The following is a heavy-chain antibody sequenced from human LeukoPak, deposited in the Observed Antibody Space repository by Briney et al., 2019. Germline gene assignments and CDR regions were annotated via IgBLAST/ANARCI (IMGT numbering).Heavy chain of an antibody. D-gene: IGHD3-16*01. CDR2: INHSGST. CDR3: ARHKGRVRRGAPYFGY. V-gene: IGHV4-34*01. Sequence: TSETLSLTCAVYGGSFSGYYWSWIRRPPGKGLEWIGEINHSGSTNYNPSLKSRVIISVDTSKNQFSLKLSSVTAADTAVYYCARHKGRVRRGAPYFGYWGQGTLVTVSS. J-gene: IGHJ4*02. CDR1: GGSFSGYY.